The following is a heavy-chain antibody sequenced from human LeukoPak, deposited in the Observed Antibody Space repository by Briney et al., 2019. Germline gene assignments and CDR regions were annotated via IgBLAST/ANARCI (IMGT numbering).Heavy chain of an antibody. CDR3: ARWGVAAAGKDY. V-gene: IGHV3-30*03. CDR2: ISYDGSNK. Sequence: GGSLRLSCAASGFTFSSYGMHWVRQAPGKGLEWVAVISYDGSNKYYADSVKGRFTISRDNSKNTLYLQMNSLRAEDTAVYYCARWGVAAAGKDYWGQGTLVTVSS. J-gene: IGHJ4*02. CDR1: GFTFSSYG. D-gene: IGHD6-13*01.